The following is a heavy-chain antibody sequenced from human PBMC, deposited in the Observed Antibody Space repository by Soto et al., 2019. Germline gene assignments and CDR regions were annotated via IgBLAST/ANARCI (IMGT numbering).Heavy chain of an antibody. D-gene: IGHD3-22*01. Sequence: GASVKVSCKASGYTLIMYYIHWMRQAPGQGLEWMGLINPSGGSTTYAQKFQGRVTMTRDTSTSTVYMDLSSLRSEDTAVYYCARSPYSSGYYYAIDYWGQGTQVTV. CDR2: INPSGGST. CDR3: ARSPYSSGYYYAIDY. V-gene: IGHV1-46*01. J-gene: IGHJ4*02. CDR1: GYTLIMYY.